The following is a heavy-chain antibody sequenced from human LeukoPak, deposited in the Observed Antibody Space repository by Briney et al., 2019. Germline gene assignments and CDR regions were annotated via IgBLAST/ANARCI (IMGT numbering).Heavy chain of an antibody. CDR2: IYYSGST. D-gene: IGHD3-22*01. J-gene: IGHJ3*02. CDR1: GGSISSYY. CDR3: ARHRDDSSGYYYLEIGFDI. V-gene: IGHV4-59*08. Sequence: SETLSLTCTVSGGSISSYYWSWIRQPPGKGLEWIGYIYYSGSTNYNPSLKSRVAISVDTSKNQFSLKLSSVTAADTAVYYCARHRDDSSGYYYLEIGFDIWGQGTMVTVSS.